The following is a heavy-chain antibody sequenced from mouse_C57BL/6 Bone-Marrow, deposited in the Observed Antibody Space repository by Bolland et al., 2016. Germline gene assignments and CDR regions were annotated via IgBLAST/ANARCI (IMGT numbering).Heavy chain of an antibody. J-gene: IGHJ3*01. CDR3: ARSYDYEPAWFAY. D-gene: IGHD2-4*01. V-gene: IGHV1-77*01. Sequence: YYNEKFKGKATLTADKSSSTAYMRLSSLTSEDSAVYFCARSYDYEPAWFAYWGQGTLV.